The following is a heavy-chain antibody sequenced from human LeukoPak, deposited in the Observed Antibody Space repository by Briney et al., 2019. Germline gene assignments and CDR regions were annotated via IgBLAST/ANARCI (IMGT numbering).Heavy chain of an antibody. CDR2: IYYSGST. D-gene: IGHD3-22*01. CDR1: GGSISSSSYY. CDR3: ARQYYYDSSGYYFGY. Sequence: MPSETLSLTCTVSGGSISSSSYYWGWIRQPPGKGLEWIGSIYYSGSTYYNPSLKSRVTISVDTSKNQFSLKLSSVTAADTAVYYCARQYYYDSSGYYFGYWGQGTLVTVSS. J-gene: IGHJ4*02. V-gene: IGHV4-39*01.